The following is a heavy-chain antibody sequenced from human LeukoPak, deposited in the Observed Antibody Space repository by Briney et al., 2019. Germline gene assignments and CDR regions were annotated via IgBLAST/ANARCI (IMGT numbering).Heavy chain of an antibody. V-gene: IGHV3-23*01. Sequence: GGPLRLSCAASGFTFSSSAMNWVRQAPGKGLEWVSSISGSGGTTYYADSVKGRFTISRDNTKNTLYLQMNSLRAEDTAVYYCAKDRHAPGRYCSSTSCFPFDSWGQGTLVTVSS. CDR3: AKDRHAPGRYCSSTSCFPFDS. CDR2: ISGSGGTT. CDR1: GFTFSSSA. J-gene: IGHJ5*01. D-gene: IGHD2-2*01.